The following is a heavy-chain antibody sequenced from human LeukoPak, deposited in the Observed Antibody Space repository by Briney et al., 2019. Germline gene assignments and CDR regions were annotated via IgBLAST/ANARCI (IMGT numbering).Heavy chain of an antibody. D-gene: IGHD3-9*01. CDR1: GGSFSSYY. CDR2: TYYSGST. CDR3: ARQHGYYDILTGYYANWFDP. J-gene: IGHJ5*02. V-gene: IGHV4-39*01. Sequence: SETLSLTCAVYGGSFSSYYWGWIRQPPGKGLEWIGSTYYSGSTYYNPSLKSRVAISVDTSKNQFSLKLSSVTAADTDVYYCARQHGYYDILTGYYANWFDPWGQGTLVTVSS.